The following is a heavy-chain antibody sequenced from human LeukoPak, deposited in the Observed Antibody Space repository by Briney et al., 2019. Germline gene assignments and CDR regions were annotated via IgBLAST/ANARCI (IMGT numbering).Heavy chain of an antibody. CDR2: IYPGDSDT. Sequence: GASLKISCKGAGYSITSYWIGWGRQMPGKGLEWMGIIYPGDSDTRYSPSFQGQVTISADKSISTAYLQWSSLKASDTAMYYCGYSYGTGDAFDIWGQGTMVTVSS. V-gene: IGHV5-51*01. J-gene: IGHJ3*02. CDR1: GYSITSYW. CDR3: GYSYGTGDAFDI. D-gene: IGHD5-18*01.